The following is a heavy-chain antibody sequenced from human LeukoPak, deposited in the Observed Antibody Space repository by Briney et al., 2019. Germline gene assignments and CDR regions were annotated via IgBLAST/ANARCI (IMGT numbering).Heavy chain of an antibody. Sequence: ASVKVSCKASGYTFTSYGISWVRQAPGQGLEWMGWISAYNGNTNYAQKLQGRVTMTTDTSTSTAYMELRSLRSDDTAVYYCARVPMYYDFWSGYYPYYYYGMDVWGQGTTVTVSS. V-gene: IGHV1-18*01. CDR2: ISAYNGNT. D-gene: IGHD3-3*01. CDR3: ARVPMYYDFWSGYYPYYYYGMDV. J-gene: IGHJ6*02. CDR1: GYTFTSYG.